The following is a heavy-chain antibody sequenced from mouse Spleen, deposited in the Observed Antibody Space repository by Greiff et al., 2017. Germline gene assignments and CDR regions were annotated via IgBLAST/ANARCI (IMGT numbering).Heavy chain of an antibody. J-gene: IGHJ3*01. CDR2: IWAGGST. D-gene: IGHD4-1*01. CDR1: GFSLTSYG. CDR3: AREANWDWFAY. V-gene: IGHV2-9*02. Sequence: VMLVESGPGLVAPSQSLSITCTVSGFSLTSYGVHWVRQPPGKGLEWLGVIWAGGSTNYNSALMSRLSISKDDSKSQVFLKMNSLQTDDTAMYYCAREANWDWFAYWGQGTLVTVSA.